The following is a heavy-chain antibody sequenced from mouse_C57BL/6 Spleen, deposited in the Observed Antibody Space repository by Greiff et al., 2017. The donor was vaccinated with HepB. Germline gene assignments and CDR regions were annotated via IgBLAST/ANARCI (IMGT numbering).Heavy chain of an antibody. CDR2: ISYDGSN. CDR3: ARAHYGSSYLDY. V-gene: IGHV3-6*01. CDR1: GYSITSGYY. J-gene: IGHJ2*01. D-gene: IGHD1-1*01. Sequence: EVKVEESGPGLVKPSQSLSLTCSVTGYSITSGYYWNWIRQFPGNKLEWMGYISYDGSNNYNPSLKNRISITRDTSKNQFFLKLNSVTTEDTATYYCARAHYGSSYLDYWGQGTTLTVSS.